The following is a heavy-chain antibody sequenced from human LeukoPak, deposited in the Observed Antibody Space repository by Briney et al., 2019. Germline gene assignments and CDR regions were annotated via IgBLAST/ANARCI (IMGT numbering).Heavy chain of an antibody. Sequence: SETLSLTCPVTGGSISSYYWSWIRQPPCRGLAGVGYIYYSGCTNYRLSLKSRVTVSVDTSKNQLSLILNSVTAAGTAVYYCVRDLPSYYLGTGPYAFDIWGQGTMVTVSS. CDR3: VRDLPSYYLGTGPYAFDI. V-gene: IGHV4-59*12. D-gene: IGHD3-10*01. CDR2: IYYSGCT. CDR1: GGSISSYY. J-gene: IGHJ3*02.